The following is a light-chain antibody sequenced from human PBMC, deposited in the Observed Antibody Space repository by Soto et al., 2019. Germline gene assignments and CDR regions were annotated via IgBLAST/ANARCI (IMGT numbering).Light chain of an antibody. Sequence: QSVLTQPPSVSGAPGQRVTISCTGSSSNIGAGYNVPWYQQLPGTAPKLLIYGNSNRPSGVPDRFSGSKSGTSASLAITGLQAEDEADYYCQSYDSSLRGWVFGRGTKVTVL. V-gene: IGLV1-40*01. CDR3: QSYDSSLRGWV. CDR2: GNS. J-gene: IGLJ6*01. CDR1: SSNIGAGYN.